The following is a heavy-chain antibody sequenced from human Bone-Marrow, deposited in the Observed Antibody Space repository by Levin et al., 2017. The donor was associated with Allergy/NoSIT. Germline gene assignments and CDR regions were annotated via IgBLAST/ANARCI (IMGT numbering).Heavy chain of an antibody. CDR3: AKRDFYESSGYNDH. CDR2: ISGSGGST. J-gene: IGHJ4*02. D-gene: IGHD3-22*01. CDR1: GFPFSSYS. Sequence: GESLKISCAASGFPFSSYSMTWVRQAPGKGLEWVSFISGSGGSTNYADFVKGRATISRDNSKNTLFLQMSSLRAEDTAVYYCAKRDFYESSGYNDHWGQGTQVTVSS. V-gene: IGHV3-23*01.